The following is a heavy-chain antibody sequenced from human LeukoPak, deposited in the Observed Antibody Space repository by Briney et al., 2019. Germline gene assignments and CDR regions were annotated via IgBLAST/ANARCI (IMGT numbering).Heavy chain of an antibody. CDR2: ISYDGSNK. D-gene: IGHD3-3*01. J-gene: IGHJ4*02. V-gene: IGHV3-30-3*01. CDR1: GFAFSSYA. Sequence: PGGSLRLSCAASGFAFSSYAMPWVRQAPGKGLEWVAVISYDGSNKYYADSVKGRFTISRDNSKNTLYLQMNSLRAEDTAVYYCARDRFIYTIFGVASRPDYFDYWGRGTLVTVSS. CDR3: ARDRFIYTIFGVASRPDYFDY.